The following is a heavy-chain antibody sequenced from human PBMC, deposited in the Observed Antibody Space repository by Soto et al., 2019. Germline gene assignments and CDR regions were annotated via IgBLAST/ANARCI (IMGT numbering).Heavy chain of an antibody. CDR3: ARSQVRYFDWIPMDV. D-gene: IGHD3-9*01. J-gene: IGHJ6*03. V-gene: IGHV6-1*01. CDR2: TYYRSKWYN. CDR1: GDSVCSNSGA. Sequence: PSQTLSLTCAISGDSVCSNSGAWNWIRQSPSRGLEWLGRTYYRSKWYNDYAVSVKSRITINPDTSKNQFSLQLNSVTPEDTAVYYCARSQVRYFDWIPMDVWGKGTTVTVSS.